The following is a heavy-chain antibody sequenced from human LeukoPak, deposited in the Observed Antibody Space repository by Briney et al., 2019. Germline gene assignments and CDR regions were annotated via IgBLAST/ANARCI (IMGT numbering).Heavy chain of an antibody. CDR1: GFTFSSYA. CDR2: ISGSGGST. CDR3: AKSLGYYYGSGASYYYYGMDV. Sequence: GSLRLSCAASGFTFSSYAMSWVRQAPGKGLEWFSAISGSGGSTYYADSVKGRFTISRDNSKNTLYLQMNSLRAEDTAVYYCAKSLGYYYGSGASYYYYGMDVWGQGTTVTVSS. D-gene: IGHD3-10*01. V-gene: IGHV3-23*01. J-gene: IGHJ6*02.